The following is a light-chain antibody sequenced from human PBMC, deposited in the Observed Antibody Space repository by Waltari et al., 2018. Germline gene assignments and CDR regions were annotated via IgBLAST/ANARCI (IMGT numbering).Light chain of an antibody. V-gene: IGLV1-44*01. CDR3: AAWDDSLNVN. J-gene: IGLJ2*01. CDR2: RDT. CDR1: NSNIGSTI. Sequence: QSVLTQPPSASGTPGQRVTISCSGGNSNIGSTIVNWYHLLPGVAPKLLIYRDTHRPPGVPDRFSGSRSGNAASLASSGLQSEDEADYYCAAWDDSLNVNFGGGTKLTVL.